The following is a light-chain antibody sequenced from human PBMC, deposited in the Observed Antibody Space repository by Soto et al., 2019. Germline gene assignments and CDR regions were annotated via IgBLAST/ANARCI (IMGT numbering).Light chain of an antibody. Sequence: DIQMTQSPSTLSASVGDRVTITCRASQSISNWLAWYQQKPGKAPKLLIYKASSLQSGVPSRFSGSGSGTEFTLTISSLQPDDLATFYCQQYNSYPWTFGQGTKVEIK. CDR1: QSISNW. J-gene: IGKJ1*01. V-gene: IGKV1-5*03. CDR2: KAS. CDR3: QQYNSYPWT.